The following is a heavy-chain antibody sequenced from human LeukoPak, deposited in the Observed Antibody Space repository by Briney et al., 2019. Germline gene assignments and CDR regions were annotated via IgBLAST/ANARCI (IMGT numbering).Heavy chain of an antibody. CDR1: GYSISSGYY. D-gene: IGHD2-21*01. V-gene: IGHV4-38-2*01. Sequence: SETLSLTCAVSGYSISSGYYWGWIRQPPGKGLEWIGGIYHSGSTYYNPSLKSRVTISVDTSKNQFSLKLSSVTAADTAVYYCASFHCGGACYDYWGQGTLVTVSS. J-gene: IGHJ4*02. CDR2: IYHSGST. CDR3: ASFHCGGACYDY.